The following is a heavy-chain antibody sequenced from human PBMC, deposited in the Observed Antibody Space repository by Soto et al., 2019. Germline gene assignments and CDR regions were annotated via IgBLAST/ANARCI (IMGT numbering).Heavy chain of an antibody. CDR3: ARDAPTYSSGTTRGHAEYFQH. D-gene: IGHD6-19*01. V-gene: IGHV3-33*01. CDR2: IWYDGSNK. Sequence: QVQLVESGGGVVQPGRSLRLSCAASGFTFSSYGMHWVRQAPGKGLEWLAVIWYDGSNKYYADSVKGRFTISRDNSKNTLYLQMNSLRAEDTAVYYCARDAPTYSSGTTRGHAEYFQHWGQCTLVTVSS. CDR1: GFTFSSYG. J-gene: IGHJ1*01.